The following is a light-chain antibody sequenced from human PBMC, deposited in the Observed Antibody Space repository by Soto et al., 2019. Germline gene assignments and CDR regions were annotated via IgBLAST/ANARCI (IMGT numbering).Light chain of an antibody. CDR3: QQYSKWPPWT. J-gene: IGKJ1*01. CDR2: GAS. V-gene: IGKV3-15*01. CDR1: QSISNN. Sequence: EIVMTQSPATLSVSPGERATLSCRASQSISNNLAWYQQKPGQAPRLLIYGASTRATGIPARFSDSGSGTEFTLTISCLQSADFAVYYCQQYSKWPPWTFGQGTNVEIK.